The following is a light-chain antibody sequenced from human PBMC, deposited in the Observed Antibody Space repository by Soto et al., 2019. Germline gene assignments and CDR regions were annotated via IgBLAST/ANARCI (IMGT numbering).Light chain of an antibody. J-gene: IGLJ3*02. Sequence: QSALTQPPSASGSPGQSVTISCTGTSSDVGAYNYVSWYQQHAGKAPKLVIYEVTKRPSGVPDRFSGSKSANTASLTVSWLQAEDEADYYCGSFASSNTWVFGGGTKLTVL. V-gene: IGLV2-8*01. CDR3: GSFASSNTWV. CDR2: EVT. CDR1: SSDVGAYNY.